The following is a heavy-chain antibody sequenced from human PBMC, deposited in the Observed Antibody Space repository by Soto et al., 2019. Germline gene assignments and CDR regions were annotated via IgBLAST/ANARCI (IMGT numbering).Heavy chain of an antibody. CDR2: IIPIFGTA. CDR3: ARDIVCIITSCYGPGLYYYYYGMDV. D-gene: IGHD2-2*01. V-gene: IGHV1-69*13. CDR1: GGTFSSYA. J-gene: IGHJ6*02. Sequence: SVKVSCKASGGTFSSYAISWVRQAPGQGLEWMGGIIPIFGTANYAQKFQGRVTITADESTSTAYMELSSLRSEDTAVYYCARDIVCIITSCYGPGLYYYYYGMDVWGQGTTVTVSS.